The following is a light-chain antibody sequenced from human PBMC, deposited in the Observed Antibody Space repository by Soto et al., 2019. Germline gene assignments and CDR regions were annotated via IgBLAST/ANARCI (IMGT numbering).Light chain of an antibody. V-gene: IGKV3-20*01. CDR2: GAS. Sequence: EIVLTQSPGTLSLSPGERATLSCRASQSVSSDYLAWFQQKPGQAPRLLIFGASNRDTGIPDRFSGSGSGTYFTITISRLEPEDFAMYYCQQYGSSPGTFGQGTKVEVK. CDR3: QQYGSSPGT. J-gene: IGKJ1*01. CDR1: QSVSSDY.